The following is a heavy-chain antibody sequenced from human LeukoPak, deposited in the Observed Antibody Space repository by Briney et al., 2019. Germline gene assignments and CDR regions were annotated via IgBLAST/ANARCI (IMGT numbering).Heavy chain of an antibody. Sequence: PGGSLRLSCAASGFSFSTYAMTWVRQAPGKGLEWVSGISGNGGSTYYAGSVKGRFTISRDNSKNTLSLQMNTLRAEDTALYYCAKGHSRAGIITNFDYWGQGTLVTVPS. J-gene: IGHJ4*02. D-gene: IGHD1-14*01. CDR3: AKGHSRAGIITNFDY. CDR1: GFSFSTYA. CDR2: ISGNGGST. V-gene: IGHV3-23*01.